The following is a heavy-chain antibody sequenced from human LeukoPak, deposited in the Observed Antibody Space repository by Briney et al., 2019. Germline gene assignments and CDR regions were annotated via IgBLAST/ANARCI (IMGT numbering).Heavy chain of an antibody. CDR1: GYTFTSYD. D-gene: IGHD3-22*01. Sequence: ASVKVSCKASGYTFTSYDINWVRQATGQGLEWMGWMNPNSGNTGYAQKFQGRVTITRNTSISTAYMELSSLRSEDTAVYYCATALKLIVDPSAEYFQHWGQGTLVTVSS. V-gene: IGHV1-8*03. CDR3: ATALKLIVDPSAEYFQH. J-gene: IGHJ1*01. CDR2: MNPNSGNT.